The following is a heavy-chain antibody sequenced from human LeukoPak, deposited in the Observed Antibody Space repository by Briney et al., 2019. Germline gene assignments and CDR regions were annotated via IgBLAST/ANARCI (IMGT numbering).Heavy chain of an antibody. CDR1: GGSISSSTYD. D-gene: IGHD2-21*02. CDR3: ARSLGIVVVTGLTEDDWFDP. Sequence: SETLSLTCTVSGGSISSSTYDWGWIRQSPGKGLEWIGTIYSGGSTYYNPSLKSRVTLSVDTSKNHFYLKLNSVTAADTAVYYCARSLGIVVVTGLTEDDWFDPWGQGTLVTVSS. V-gene: IGHV4-39*07. CDR2: IYSGGST. J-gene: IGHJ5*02.